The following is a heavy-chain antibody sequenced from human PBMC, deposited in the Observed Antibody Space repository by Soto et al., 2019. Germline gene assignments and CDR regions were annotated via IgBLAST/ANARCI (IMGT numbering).Heavy chain of an antibody. J-gene: IGHJ5*02. CDR3: ARAAYGDYARLNWFDP. Sequence: QVQLQESGPGLVKPSQTLSLTRTVSGGSISSSGYYWSWIRQHPEKGLEWIGNIYYSGGTYYNPSLKSRLTISIATSKNRCSLKRSSVTAAYAAIYYWARAAYGDYARLNWFDPWGQGTLVTVSS. V-gene: IGHV4-31*03. CDR1: GGSISSSGYY. D-gene: IGHD4-17*01. CDR2: IYYSGGT.